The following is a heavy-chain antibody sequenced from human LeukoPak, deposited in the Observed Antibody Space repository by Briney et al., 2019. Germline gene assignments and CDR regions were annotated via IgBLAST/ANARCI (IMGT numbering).Heavy chain of an antibody. CDR3: ARRGYYDSSGYSDY. CDR2: IKQDGSEK. Sequence: PGGSLRLSCAASGFTFSSYSMNWVRQAPGKGLEWVANIKQDGSEKYYVDSVKGRFTISRDNAKNSLYLQMNSLRAEDTAVYYCARRGYYDSSGYSDYWGQGTLVTVSS. D-gene: IGHD3-22*01. J-gene: IGHJ4*02. V-gene: IGHV3-7*01. CDR1: GFTFSSYS.